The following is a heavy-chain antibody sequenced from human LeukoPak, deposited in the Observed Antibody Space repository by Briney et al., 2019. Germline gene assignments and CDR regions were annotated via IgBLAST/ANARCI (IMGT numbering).Heavy chain of an antibody. Sequence: SETLSLTCTVSGDSISSNFWTWIRQPAGKGREGIGRMYTSGSTDYKPSLKSRVTLSVDTSKNHFSLNLSSVTAADTAVYYCARESGGSRPLDHWGQGTPVTVSS. D-gene: IGHD3-16*01. J-gene: IGHJ4*02. CDR1: GDSISSNF. V-gene: IGHV4-4*07. CDR3: ARESGGSRPLDH. CDR2: MYTSGST.